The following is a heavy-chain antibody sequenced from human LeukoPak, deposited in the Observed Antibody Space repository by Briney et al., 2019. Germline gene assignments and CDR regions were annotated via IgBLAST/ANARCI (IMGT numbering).Heavy chain of an antibody. Sequence: GGSLRLSCAASGFTFHDYAMHWVRQVPGKGLEWVSGITWNSGSVLYADSVRGRFTISRDNAKNSLYPQMNSLRPEDMAFYYCAKGLGVASLIVDALDMWGQGTMVTV. D-gene: IGHD3/OR15-3a*01. V-gene: IGHV3-9*03. CDR1: GFTFHDYA. J-gene: IGHJ3*02. CDR3: AKGLGVASLIVDALDM. CDR2: ITWNSGSV.